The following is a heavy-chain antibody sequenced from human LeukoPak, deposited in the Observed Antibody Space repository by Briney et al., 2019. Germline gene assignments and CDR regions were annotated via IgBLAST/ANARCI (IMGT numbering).Heavy chain of an antibody. J-gene: IGHJ3*02. CDR3: ARAGEGFDT. CDR2: IKQDGSEK. CDR1: GFTFSSYW. V-gene: IGHV3-7*04. D-gene: IGHD3-10*01. Sequence: GGSLRLSCAASGFTFSSYWMSWVRQAPGKGLEWVANIKQDGSEKYYVDSVKGRFTISRDNSKNTLYLQMSSLRAEDTAIYYCARAGEGFDTWGQGTKVTVSS.